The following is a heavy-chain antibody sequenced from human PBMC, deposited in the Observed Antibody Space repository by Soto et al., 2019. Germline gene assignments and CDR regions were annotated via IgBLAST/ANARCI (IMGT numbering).Heavy chain of an antibody. J-gene: IGHJ4*02. V-gene: IGHV3-33*01. D-gene: IGHD3-10*01. Sequence: QVQLVESGGGVVQPGRSLRLTCAASGFTFSSYGMHWVRQAPGKGLEWVAVIWYDGSNKYYADSVKGRFTISRDNSKNTLYLHMNSLRAEDTAVYYCARDKESFDYWGQGTLVTVSS. CDR1: GFTFSSYG. CDR2: IWYDGSNK. CDR3: ARDKESFDY.